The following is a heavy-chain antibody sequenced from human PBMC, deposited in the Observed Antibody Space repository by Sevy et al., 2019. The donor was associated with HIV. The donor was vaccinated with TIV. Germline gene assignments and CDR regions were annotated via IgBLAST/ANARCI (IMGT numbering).Heavy chain of an antibody. V-gene: IGHV3-20*04. J-gene: IGHJ4*02. CDR2: ITWNGDYA. D-gene: IGHD3-10*01. CDR3: ERDGGCRGGIALYPN. CDR1: GFTFDDYG. Sequence: GGSLRLSCAASGFTFDDYGMGWVRQVPGRGLEWISGITWNGDYANYGDSVKGRFTISRDNAKNSLYLHMDSLTAEDTALYYCERDGGCRGGIALYPNWGQGTLVTVSS.